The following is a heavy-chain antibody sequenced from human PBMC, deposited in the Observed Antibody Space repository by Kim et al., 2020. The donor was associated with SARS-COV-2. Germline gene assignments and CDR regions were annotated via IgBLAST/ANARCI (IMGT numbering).Heavy chain of an antibody. V-gene: IGHV3-30*01. CDR3: ARDQGDTDYYDSSGY. J-gene: IGHJ4*02. D-gene: IGHD3-22*01. Sequence: DHVKGRLTISRDNSKTTLYLQMNSLRAEDTAVYYCARDQGDTDYYDSSGYWGQGTLVTVSS.